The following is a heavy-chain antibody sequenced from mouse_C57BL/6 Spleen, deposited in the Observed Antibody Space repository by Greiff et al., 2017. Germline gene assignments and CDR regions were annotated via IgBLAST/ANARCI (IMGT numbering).Heavy chain of an antibody. CDR1: GYTFTSYW. J-gene: IGHJ4*01. CDR3: SLIYDDYDDAMDY. Sequence: QVQLQQPGAELVKPGASVKLSCKASGYTFTSYWMHWVKQRPGRGLEWIGRIDPNSGGTKYNEKFKSKATLTVDKPSSTAYMQLSSLTSEESAVYYCSLIYDDYDDAMDYWGQGTSVTVSS. V-gene: IGHV1-72*01. CDR2: IDPNSGGT. D-gene: IGHD2-4*01.